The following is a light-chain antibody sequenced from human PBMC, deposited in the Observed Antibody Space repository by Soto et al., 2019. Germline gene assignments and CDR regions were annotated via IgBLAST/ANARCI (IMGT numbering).Light chain of an antibody. V-gene: IGKV1-33*01. CDR3: QQYDQLPLT. Sequence: DIQMTQSPSSLSASVGDRVTITCQASQDISNYLNWYQQKPGKAPKLLIYDASNLETGVPSRFSGSGSGTDFTFTISSLQPEDIATYYCQQYDQLPLTVGGGTKVDIK. J-gene: IGKJ4*01. CDR2: DAS. CDR1: QDISNY.